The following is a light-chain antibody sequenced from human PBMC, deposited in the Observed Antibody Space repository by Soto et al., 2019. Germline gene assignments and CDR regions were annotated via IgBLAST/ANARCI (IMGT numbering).Light chain of an antibody. Sequence: DIQMTQSPSTLSASIGDRVTITCRASQSITTFLAWYQQKPGKAPQILIYDASKLEPGVPSRLSGGGSGTEFTLYISSLQPDDFATYYCQQYSTYPLTFGGGTRVEIK. CDR2: DAS. CDR3: QQYSTYPLT. J-gene: IGKJ4*01. CDR1: QSITTF. V-gene: IGKV1-5*01.